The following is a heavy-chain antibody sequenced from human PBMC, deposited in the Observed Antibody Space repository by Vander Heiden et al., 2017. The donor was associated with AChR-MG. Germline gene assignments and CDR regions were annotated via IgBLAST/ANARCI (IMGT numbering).Heavy chain of an antibody. Sequence: QVQLVESGGGVVQPGRSLRLSCAASGFTFSSYAMDWVRQAPGKGLEWVAVISYDGRNKYYADAVKGRFTISRDNSKNTMYLQMKRMRAEDTAVYYFAIGDTGGRKGAVPWGQGTLVTVSS. V-gene: IGHV3-30*04. CDR1: GFTFSSYA. D-gene: IGHD5-18*01. CDR2: ISYDGRNK. CDR3: AIGDTGGRKGAVP. J-gene: IGHJ5*02.